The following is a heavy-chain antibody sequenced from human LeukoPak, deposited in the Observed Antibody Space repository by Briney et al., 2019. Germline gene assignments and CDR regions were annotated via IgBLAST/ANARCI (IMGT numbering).Heavy chain of an antibody. CDR3: ARPSDNDYSNYRLHDAFDI. CDR2: IYPGDSDT. CDR1: GYSFTSYW. V-gene: IGHV5-51*01. Sequence: GECLKISCKGSGYSFTSYWIGWVRQMRGKGLEWMGIIYPGDSDTRYSPSFQGQVTISADKSISTAYLQWSSLKAPDTAMYYCARPSDNDYSNYRLHDAFDIWGQGTMVTVSS. J-gene: IGHJ3*02. D-gene: IGHD4-11*01.